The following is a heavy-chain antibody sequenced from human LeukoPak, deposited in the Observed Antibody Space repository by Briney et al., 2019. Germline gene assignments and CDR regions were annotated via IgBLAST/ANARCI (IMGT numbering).Heavy chain of an antibody. Sequence: SETLSLTCTVSGYSISSGYFWGWIRQPPGKGLEWIGSFYHSGITYYNPSLKSRVTISVEMSKNQFSLKLSSVTAADTAVYYCARAYYYDSSGYYYYDYWGQGTLVTVSS. D-gene: IGHD3-22*01. CDR3: ARAYYYDSSGYYYYDY. J-gene: IGHJ4*02. CDR1: GYSISSGYF. V-gene: IGHV4-38-2*02. CDR2: FYHSGIT.